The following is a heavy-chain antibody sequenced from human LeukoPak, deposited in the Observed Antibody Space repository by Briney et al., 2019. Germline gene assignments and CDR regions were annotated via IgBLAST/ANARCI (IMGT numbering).Heavy chain of an antibody. J-gene: IGHJ4*02. D-gene: IGHD5-24*01. CDR1: VGTLINYA. V-gene: IGHV1-69*01. CDR2: IIPIFGTA. Sequence: SVNVSFKASVGTLINYAISWVRQAPGQGLEWMGGIIPIFGTANYAQKFQGRVTITADESTSTAYMELSSLRSEDTAVYYCARGRWLQLRPHFDYWGQGTLVTVSS. CDR3: ARGRWLQLRPHFDY.